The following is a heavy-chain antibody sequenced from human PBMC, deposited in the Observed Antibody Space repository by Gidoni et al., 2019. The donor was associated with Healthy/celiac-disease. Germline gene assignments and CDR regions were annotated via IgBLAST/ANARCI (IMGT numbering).Heavy chain of an antibody. CDR2: IIPIFGTA. J-gene: IGHJ6*02. V-gene: IGHV1-69*06. CDR1: GGTFSSYA. CDR3: ARNDNDIVVVPAADYYYYYGMDV. D-gene: IGHD2-2*01. Sequence: QVQLVQSVAEVKKPGSSVKVSCKASGGTFSSYAISWLRQAPGQGLEWMGGIIPIFGTANYAQKVQGRVTITADKSTSTAYMELSSLRSEDTAVYYCARNDNDIVVVPAADYYYYYGMDVWGQGTTVTVSS.